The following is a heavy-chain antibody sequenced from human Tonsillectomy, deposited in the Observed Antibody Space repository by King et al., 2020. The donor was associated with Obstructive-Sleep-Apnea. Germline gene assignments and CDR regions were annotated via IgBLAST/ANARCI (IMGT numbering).Heavy chain of an antibody. V-gene: IGHV3-7*01. CDR1: GFTFSSYW. Sequence: QLVQSGGGLVQPGGSLRLSCAASGFTFSSYWMNWVRQAPGKGLEWVANVKQDGSEEYYVGSVKGRFTISRDNAKNSLYLQMNSLRAEDTAVYYCARSFSPGYSGTPAGYWGQGTLVTVSS. D-gene: IGHD5-12*01. CDR3: ARSFSPGYSGTPAGY. J-gene: IGHJ4*02. CDR2: VKQDGSEE.